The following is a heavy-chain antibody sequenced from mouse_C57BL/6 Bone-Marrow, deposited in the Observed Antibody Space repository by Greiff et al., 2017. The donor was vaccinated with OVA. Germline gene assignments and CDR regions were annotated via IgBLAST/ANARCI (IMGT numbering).Heavy chain of an antibody. J-gene: IGHJ2*01. CDR1: GYSFTDYN. Sequence: VHVKQSGPELVKPGASVKISCKASGYSFTDYNMNWVKQSNGKSLEWIGVINPNYGTTSYNQKFKGKATLTVDQSSSTAYMQLNSLTSEDSAVYYCARSPYYGSRGDFDYWGQGTTLTVSS. CDR3: ARSPYYGSRGDFDY. CDR2: INPNYGTT. V-gene: IGHV1-39*01. D-gene: IGHD1-1*01.